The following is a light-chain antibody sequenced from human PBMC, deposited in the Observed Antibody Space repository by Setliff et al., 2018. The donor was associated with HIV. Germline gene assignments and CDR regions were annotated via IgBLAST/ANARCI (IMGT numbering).Light chain of an antibody. CDR1: QGIRSF. J-gene: IGKJ1*01. CDR3: QQFYTYPGT. V-gene: IGKV1-9*01. Sequence: DIQLTQSPSLLSASVGDRVTFTCRASQGIRSFLAWYQQKPGKAPILLIYGASTLQSGVPSRKSGSGSGTGFPPTISSLQAEDFPTDDCQQFYTYPGTFGQGTKVDNK. CDR2: GAS.